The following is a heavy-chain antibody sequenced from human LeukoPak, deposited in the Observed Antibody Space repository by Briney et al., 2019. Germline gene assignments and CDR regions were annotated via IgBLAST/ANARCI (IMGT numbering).Heavy chain of an antibody. Sequence: SVKVSCKASGGTFSSYAISWVRQAPGQGLEWMGGIIPIFGTANYAQKFQGRVTITTDESTSTAYMELSSLRSEDTALYYCAKSLSPISAHDLDSWGQGILVTVSS. V-gene: IGHV1-69*05. CDR2: IIPIFGTA. CDR3: AKSLSPISAHDLDS. D-gene: IGHD1-1*01. J-gene: IGHJ4*02. CDR1: GGTFSSYA.